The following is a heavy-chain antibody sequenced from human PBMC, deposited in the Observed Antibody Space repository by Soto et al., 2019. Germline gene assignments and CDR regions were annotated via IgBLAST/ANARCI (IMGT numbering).Heavy chain of an antibody. CDR2: INHTGGT. D-gene: IGHD3-3*01. CDR3: ATRITVFGLLIPPFDP. J-gene: IGHJ5*02. Sequence: SATLSLNYAVYGGSVNGYYWNWIRQPPGKGLEWIGEINHTGGTHYNPPLKSRVTMSVDTSKNQFSLRLSSVTAADTAIYYCATRITVFGLLIPPFDPWGQGTQVTVSS. V-gene: IGHV4-34*01. CDR1: GGSVNGYY.